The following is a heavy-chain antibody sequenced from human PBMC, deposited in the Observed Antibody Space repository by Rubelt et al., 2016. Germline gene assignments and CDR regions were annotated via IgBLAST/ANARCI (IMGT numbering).Heavy chain of an antibody. CDR1: GGSFSGYY. Sequence: VQLQQWGAGLLKPSETLSLTCAVYGGSFSGYYWSWVRQAPGKGLEWVSVIYSGGSTYYADSVKGRFTISRDNSKNTLYLQRNSLRAEDTAVYYCASNYDFWSGYSLDAFDIWGQGTMVTVSS. V-gene: IGHV3-53*01. CDR3: ASNYDFWSGYSLDAFDI. D-gene: IGHD3-3*01. CDR2: IYSGGST. J-gene: IGHJ3*02.